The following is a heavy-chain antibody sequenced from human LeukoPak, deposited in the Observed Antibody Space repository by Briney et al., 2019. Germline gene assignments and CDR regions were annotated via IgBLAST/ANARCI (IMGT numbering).Heavy chain of an antibody. J-gene: IGHJ4*02. CDR1: GXSISSYY. CDR3: AREVGYCSGGSCYSYFDY. V-gene: IGHV4-59*01. Sequence: SETLSLTCTVSGXSISSYYWSWVRQPPGKGLEWIGYIYYSGSTNYNASLTNRVTISVDTSKNQFSLKLSSVTAADTAVYYCAREVGYCSGGSCYSYFDYWGQGTLVTVSS. D-gene: IGHD2-15*01. CDR2: IYYSGST.